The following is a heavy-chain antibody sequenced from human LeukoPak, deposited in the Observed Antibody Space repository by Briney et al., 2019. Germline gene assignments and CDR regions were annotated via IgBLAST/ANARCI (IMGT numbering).Heavy chain of an antibody. J-gene: IGHJ4*02. Sequence: SETLSLTCAVYGGSFSGYYWSWIRQPPGKGLEWIGEINHSGSTNYNPSLKSRVTISVDTSKNQFSLKLSSVTAADTAVYYCARAPDYVWGSYRHAYYFDYWGQVTLVTVSS. CDR3: ARAPDYVWGSYRHAYYFDY. CDR1: GGSFSGYY. V-gene: IGHV4-34*01. D-gene: IGHD3-16*02. CDR2: INHSGST.